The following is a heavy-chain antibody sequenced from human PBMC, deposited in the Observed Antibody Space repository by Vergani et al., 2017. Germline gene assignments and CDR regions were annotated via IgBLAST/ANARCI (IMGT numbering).Heavy chain of an antibody. CDR1: GFTFSDHY. V-gene: IGHV3-72*01. CDR2: TRNKANSYTT. J-gene: IGHJ3*02. Sequence: EVQLVESGGGLVQPGGSLRLSCAASGFTFSDHYMDWVRQAPGKGLEWVGRTRNKANSYTTEYAASVKGRFTISRDDSKNSLYLQMNSLKIEDTAVYYCARLGYWSSTTCRQAFDIWGQGTMVTVS. CDR3: ARLGYWSSTTCRQAFDI. D-gene: IGHD2-2*01.